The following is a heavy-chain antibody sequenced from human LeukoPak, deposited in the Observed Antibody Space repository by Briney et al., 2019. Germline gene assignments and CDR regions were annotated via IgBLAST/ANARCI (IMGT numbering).Heavy chain of an antibody. CDR1: GYSISYGYY. CDR3: ARLGMAGYFDY. V-gene: IGHV4-38-2*02. CDR2: IYHSGST. Sequence: PSETLSLTCTVSGYSISYGYYWGWIRQPPGKGLEWIGSIYHSGSTYYNPSLKSRVTTSVDTSKNQFSLKLSSVTAADTAVYYCARLGMAGYFDYWGQGTLVTVSS. D-gene: IGHD6-19*01. J-gene: IGHJ4*02.